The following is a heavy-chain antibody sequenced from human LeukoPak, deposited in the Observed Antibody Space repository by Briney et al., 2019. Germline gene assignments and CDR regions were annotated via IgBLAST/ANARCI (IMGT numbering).Heavy chain of an antibody. Sequence: SVKVSCTASGGTFSSYAISWVRQAPGQGLEWMGGIIPIFGTANYAQKFQGRVTITADESTSTAYMELSSLRSEDTAVYYCARRVLRRGYSGYGGLDYWGQGTLVTVSS. J-gene: IGHJ4*02. CDR2: IIPIFGTA. CDR3: ARRVLRRGYSGYGGLDY. D-gene: IGHD5-12*01. V-gene: IGHV1-69*13. CDR1: GGTFSSYA.